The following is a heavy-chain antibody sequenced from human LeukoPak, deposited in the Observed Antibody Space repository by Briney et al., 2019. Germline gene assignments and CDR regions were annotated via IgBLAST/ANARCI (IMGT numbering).Heavy chain of an antibody. D-gene: IGHD3-22*01. CDR1: GFIFHDYA. CDR3: AKSPYYYDSSGYYFSVILFDY. CDR2: IRLSGDNT. V-gene: IGHV3-23*01. Sequence: PGGSLRLSCVASGFIFHDYAMTWVRQAPGKGLEWVSAIRLSGDNTHYADSVKGRFAISRANSKNTLYLQMNSLRAEDTAVYYCAKSPYYYDSSGYYFSVILFDYWGQGTLVTVSS. J-gene: IGHJ4*02.